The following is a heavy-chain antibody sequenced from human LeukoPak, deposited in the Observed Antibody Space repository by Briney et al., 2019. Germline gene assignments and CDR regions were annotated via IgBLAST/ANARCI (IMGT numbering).Heavy chain of an antibody. CDR1: GFTFSSYG. CDR2: IRYDGSNK. J-gene: IGHJ4*02. CDR3: AKVRGDTVTTFFDY. Sequence: PGGSLRLSCAASGFTFSSYGMHWVRQAPGKGLEWVAFIRYDGSNKYYADSVKGRFTISRDNSKNTLYLQMNSLRAEDTAVYYCAKVRGDTVTTFFDYWGQGTLVTVSS. D-gene: IGHD4-17*01. V-gene: IGHV3-30*02.